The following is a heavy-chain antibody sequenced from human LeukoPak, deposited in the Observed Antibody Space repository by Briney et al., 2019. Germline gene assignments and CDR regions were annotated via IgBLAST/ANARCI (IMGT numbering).Heavy chain of an antibody. D-gene: IGHD4-17*01. CDR1: GFTFDDYG. CDR2: INWNSGSI. V-gene: IGHV3-9*03. Sequence: GGSLRLSCAASGFTFDDYGMSWVRQAPGEGLEWVSGINWNSGSIGYADSVKGRFTISRDNAKNSLYLQMNSLRTEDMALYYCEKGVTTVRVDYFDYWGQGTQVTVSS. CDR3: EKGVTTVRVDYFDY. J-gene: IGHJ4*02.